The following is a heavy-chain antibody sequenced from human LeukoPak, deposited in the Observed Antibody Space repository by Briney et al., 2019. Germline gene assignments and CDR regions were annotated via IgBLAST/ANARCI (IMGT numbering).Heavy chain of an antibody. CDR2: ISYDGSNK. CDR3: ATACGGDGYSDY. J-gene: IGHJ4*02. Sequence: GRSLRLSCAASGFTFSSYAMHWVRQAPGKGLEWVAVISYDGSNKYYADSVKGRFTISRDNSKNTLYLQMNSLRAEDTAVYYCATACGGDGYSDYWGQGTLVTVSS. V-gene: IGHV3-30*04. D-gene: IGHD2-21*02. CDR1: GFTFSSYA.